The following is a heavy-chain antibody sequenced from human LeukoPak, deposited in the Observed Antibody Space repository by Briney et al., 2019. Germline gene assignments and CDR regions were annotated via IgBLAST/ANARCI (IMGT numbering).Heavy chain of an antibody. Sequence: GAPVKVSCKASGYTFTSYGISWVRQAPGQGLEWMGWISAYNGNTNYAQKLQGRVTMTTDTSTSTAYMELRSLRSDDTAVYYCARDNDSRDPPHFDSWGQGALVTVSS. J-gene: IGHJ4*02. CDR3: ARDNDSRDPPHFDS. V-gene: IGHV1-18*01. CDR2: ISAYNGNT. D-gene: IGHD3-16*01. CDR1: GYTFTSYG.